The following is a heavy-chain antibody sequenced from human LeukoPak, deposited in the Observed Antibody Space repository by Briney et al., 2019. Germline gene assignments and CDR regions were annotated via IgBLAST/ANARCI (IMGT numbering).Heavy chain of an antibody. J-gene: IGHJ4*02. D-gene: IGHD5-18*01. CDR1: GESFSGYY. V-gene: IGHV4-34*01. Sequence: PSETLSLTCAVYGESFSGYYWSWIRQPPGKGLEWIGEINHSGSTNYNPSLKSRVTISVDTSKNQFSLKLSSVTAADTAVYYCARGGTWIQLWPNYFDYWGQGTLVTVSS. CDR2: INHSGST. CDR3: ARGGTWIQLWPNYFDY.